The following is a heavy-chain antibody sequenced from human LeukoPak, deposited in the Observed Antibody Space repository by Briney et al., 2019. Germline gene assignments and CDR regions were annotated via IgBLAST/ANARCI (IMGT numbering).Heavy chain of an antibody. CDR3: ARVYDYGKFDY. V-gene: IGHV4-59*11. CDR2: IHYSGII. CDR1: GASISSHY. J-gene: IGHJ4*02. D-gene: IGHD4/OR15-4a*01. Sequence: SETLSLTCTVSGASISSHYWSWIRQPPGRGLEWIGYIHYSGIISYDPSLKSRVTISVDTSKNQFSLDLNSVTTADTAVYYCARVYDYGKFDYWGPGTLITVSS.